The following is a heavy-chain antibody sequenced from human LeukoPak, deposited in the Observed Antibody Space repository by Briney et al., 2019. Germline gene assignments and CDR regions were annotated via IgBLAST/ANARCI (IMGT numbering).Heavy chain of an antibody. J-gene: IGHJ4*02. CDR1: GFTFSSYS. CDR2: INHSGST. D-gene: IGHD2-15*01. CDR3: ARHPRRTVGYCSGGSCYPY. Sequence: GSLRLSCAASGFTFSSYSMNWVRQPPGKGLEWIGEINHSGSTNYNPSLKSRVTISVDTSKNQFSLKLSSVTAADTAVYYCARHPRRTVGYCSGGSCYPYWGQGTLVTVSS. V-gene: IGHV4-34*01.